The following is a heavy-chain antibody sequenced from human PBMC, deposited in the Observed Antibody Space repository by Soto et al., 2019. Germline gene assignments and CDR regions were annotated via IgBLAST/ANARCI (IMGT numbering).Heavy chain of an antibody. CDR2: IWYDGSNK. D-gene: IGHD2-2*01. V-gene: IGHV3-33*01. CDR3: AREDKKKSIVVVPAVISFDY. CDR1: GFTFSSYG. Sequence: QVQLVESGGGVVQPGRSLRLSCAASGFTFSSYGMHWVRQAPGKGLEWVAVIWYDGSNKYYADSVKGRFTISRDNSKNTLYLQMNSLRAEDTAVYYCAREDKKKSIVVVPAVISFDYWGQGTLVTVSS. J-gene: IGHJ4*02.